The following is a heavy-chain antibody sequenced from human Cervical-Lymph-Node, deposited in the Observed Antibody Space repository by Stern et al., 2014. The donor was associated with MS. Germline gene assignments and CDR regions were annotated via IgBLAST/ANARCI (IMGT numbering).Heavy chain of an antibody. V-gene: IGHV3-30*18. CDR1: GFTLSTYA. J-gene: IGHJ4*02. D-gene: IGHD5-12*01. CDR3: VKGLIRVAFDYFED. Sequence: QVQLVQSGGGVVQPGRSLRLSCAASGFTLSTYAMHWVRQAPGKGLEWVAVISYDGSNTFYADSVKGRFTISRDNSKNTLYLQMKSLRPEDTAVYYCVKGLIRVAFDYFEDWGQGTLVTVSS. CDR2: ISYDGSNT.